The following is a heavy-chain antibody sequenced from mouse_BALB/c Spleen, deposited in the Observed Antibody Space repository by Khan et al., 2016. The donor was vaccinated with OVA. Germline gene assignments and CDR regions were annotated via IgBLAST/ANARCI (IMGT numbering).Heavy chain of an antibody. Sequence: VQLQQSGAELVRPGASVTLSCKASGYTFTDYEMHWVKQTPVHGLEWIGAIDPETGGTAYNQKFKGKATLTADKSSSKAYMELRSLTSEDSAVYYCTRSDGYYGYFDVWGAGTTVTVSS. CDR1: GYTFTDYE. D-gene: IGHD2-3*01. CDR2: IDPETGGT. V-gene: IGHV1-15*01. CDR3: TRSDGYYGYFDV. J-gene: IGHJ1*01.